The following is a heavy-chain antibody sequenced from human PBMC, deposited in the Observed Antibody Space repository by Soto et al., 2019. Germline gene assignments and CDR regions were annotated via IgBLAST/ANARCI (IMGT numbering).Heavy chain of an antibody. J-gene: IGHJ3*02. Sequence: QVQLKESGPGLVKPSQTLSLTCTVSGGSISSGGYYCSWIRQHPGQGLEWFGYIYYSGSTYYNPSLKSRVTISVDTSKNQFSLKLSSVTAADTAVYYCASAGRDGYNYDAFDIWGQGTMVTVSS. CDR1: GGSISSGGYY. CDR3: ASAGRDGYNYDAFDI. CDR2: IYYSGST. V-gene: IGHV4-31*03. D-gene: IGHD1-1*01.